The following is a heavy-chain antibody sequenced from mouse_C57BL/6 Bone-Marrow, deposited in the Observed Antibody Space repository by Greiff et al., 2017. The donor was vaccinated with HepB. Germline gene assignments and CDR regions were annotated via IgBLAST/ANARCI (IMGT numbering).Heavy chain of an antibody. CDR3: TRSYYYGSSCWFDY. CDR1: GYTFTDHT. Sequence: QVQLKESDAELVKPGASVKISCKVSGYTFTDHTIHWMKQRPEQGLEWIGAIYPGNSDTSYNQKFKGKAKLTAVTSASTAYMELSSLTNEDSAVYYCTRSYYYGSSCWFDYWGQGTTLTVSS. V-gene: IGHV1-78*01. D-gene: IGHD1-1*01. J-gene: IGHJ2*01. CDR2: IYPGNSDT.